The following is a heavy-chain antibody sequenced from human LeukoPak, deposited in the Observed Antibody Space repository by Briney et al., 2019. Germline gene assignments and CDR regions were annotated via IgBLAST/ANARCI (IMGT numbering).Heavy chain of an antibody. Sequence: GGSLRLSRTASGFTLSNFAMHWVRQSPDKGLQYVSAISTNGSRTFYADSVKGRFIISRDNSKNTLYLQMGSLRGEDTAVYYCARDSFYTGYDRGFGYWGQGTLVTVSS. CDR1: GFTLSNFA. V-gene: IGHV3-64*02. J-gene: IGHJ4*02. CDR3: ARDSFYTGYDRGFGY. D-gene: IGHD5-12*01. CDR2: ISTNGSRT.